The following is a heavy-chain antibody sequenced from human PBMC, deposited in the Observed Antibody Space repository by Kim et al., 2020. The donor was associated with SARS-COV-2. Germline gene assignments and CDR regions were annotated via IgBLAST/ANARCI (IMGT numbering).Heavy chain of an antibody. Sequence: GGSLRLSCGASGFTFSNYGMHWVRQAPGKGLEWVAVILFDGSNREYVDSVKGRFTISRDNSKNTLYLQMNSLRGDDTAVYYFAKDPTVRGMVFYHGMDVWGQGTTVIVSS. J-gene: IGHJ6*02. D-gene: IGHD4-4*01. CDR1: GFTFSNYG. V-gene: IGHV3-30*18. CDR3: AKDPTVRGMVFYHGMDV. CDR2: ILFDGSNR.